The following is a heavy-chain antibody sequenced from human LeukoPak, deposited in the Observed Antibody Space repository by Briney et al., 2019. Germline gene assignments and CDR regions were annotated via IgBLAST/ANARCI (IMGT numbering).Heavy chain of an antibody. D-gene: IGHD3-16*01. V-gene: IGHV1-8*01. Sequence: ASVKVSCKASGYTFTSYEINWVRQATGHGLEWMGWMSPDSGNTGYAQKFQGRVTMTRDTSISTAYMELSSLRSEDTAVYYCAREMMSARCFGPWGQATLVTVSS. CDR1: GYTFTSYE. CDR3: AREMMSARCFGP. J-gene: IGHJ5*02. CDR2: MSPDSGNT.